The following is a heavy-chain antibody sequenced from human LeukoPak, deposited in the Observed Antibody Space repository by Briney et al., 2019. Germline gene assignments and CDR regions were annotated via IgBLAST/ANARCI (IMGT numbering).Heavy chain of an antibody. D-gene: IGHD3-22*01. CDR1: GFTFSSYA. CDR3: ARSRGDSGSGYYYCFDY. J-gene: IGHJ4*02. V-gene: IGHV3-30-3*01. CDR2: ISYDGSNK. Sequence: GGSLRLSCAASGFTFSSYAVHWVRQAPGKGLEWVAVISYDGSNKYYADSVKGRFTISRDNSKNTLYLQMNSLRAEDAAVYYCARSRGDSGSGYYYCFDYWGQGTLVTVSS.